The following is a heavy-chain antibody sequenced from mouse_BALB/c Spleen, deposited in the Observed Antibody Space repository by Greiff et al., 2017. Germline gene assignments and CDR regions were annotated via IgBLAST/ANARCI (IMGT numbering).Heavy chain of an antibody. CDR3: TRWDYYGSSFDY. J-gene: IGHJ2*01. Sequence: LQQPGSELVRPGASVKLSCKASGYTFTSNWMHWVKQRHGQGLEWIGNIYPGSGSTNYDEKFKSKGTLTVDTSSSTAYMHLSSLTSEDSAVYYCTRWDYYGSSFDYWGKGTTLTVSS. CDR1: GYTFTSNW. D-gene: IGHD1-1*01. CDR2: IYPGSGST. V-gene: IGHV1S22*01.